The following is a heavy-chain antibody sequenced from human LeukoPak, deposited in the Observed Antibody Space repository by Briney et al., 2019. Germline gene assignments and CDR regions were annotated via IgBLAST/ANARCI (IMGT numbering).Heavy chain of an antibody. Sequence: QPGGSLRLSCAASGFTFSSYAMSWVRQAPGKGLEWVSAISGSGGSTYYADSVKGRFTISRDNSKNPLYLQMNSLRAEDTAVYYCAKDGYDYYYYYMDVWGKGTTVTVSS. D-gene: IGHD1-1*01. V-gene: IGHV3-23*01. CDR2: ISGSGGST. CDR1: GFTFSSYA. CDR3: AKDGYDYYYYYMDV. J-gene: IGHJ6*03.